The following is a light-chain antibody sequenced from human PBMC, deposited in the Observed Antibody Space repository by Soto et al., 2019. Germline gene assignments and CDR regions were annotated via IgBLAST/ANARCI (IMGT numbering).Light chain of an antibody. J-gene: IGKJ4*02. V-gene: IGKV1-16*02. CDR1: QGISNH. CDR2: DAS. CDR3: QQYHSYPLT. Sequence: DIQMTQYPSSLSASVGDRVTITCRASQGISNHVARFQQKPGKAPKSLIYDASSLQSGVPSKFSGSGSGTDFTLTISSLHPEYLATYYCQQYHSYPLTFAGGTKVEIK.